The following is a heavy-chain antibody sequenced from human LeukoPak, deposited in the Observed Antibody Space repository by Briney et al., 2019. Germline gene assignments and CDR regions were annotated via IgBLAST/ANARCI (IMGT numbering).Heavy chain of an antibody. J-gene: IGHJ4*02. CDR3: AKRPVAGSAIYFDY. D-gene: IGHD6-19*01. Sequence: GGSVRLSCAASGFTLSSYAMSWVRQAPGKGLERVSGISDSVGSTYYADSVKGRFTISRDNSKNTLYLQMNSLRAEDTAIYYRAKRPVAGSAIYFDYWGQGTLVTVSS. CDR2: ISDSVGST. CDR1: GFTLSSYA. V-gene: IGHV3-23*01.